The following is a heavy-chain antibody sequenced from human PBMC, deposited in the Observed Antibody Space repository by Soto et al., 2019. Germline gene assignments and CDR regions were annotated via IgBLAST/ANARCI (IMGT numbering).Heavy chain of an antibody. CDR3: AKSWGFGLVTMPSD. CDR1: GFTFSSYA. V-gene: IGHV3-23*01. D-gene: IGHD3-9*01. J-gene: IGHJ4*02. CDR2: ISGSGGST. Sequence: GGSLRLSCAASGFTFSSYAMSWVRQAPGKGLEWVSAISGSGGSTYYADSVKGRFTISRDNSKNTLYLQMNSLRAEDTAVYYCAKSWGFGLVTMPSDWGQGTLVTVSS.